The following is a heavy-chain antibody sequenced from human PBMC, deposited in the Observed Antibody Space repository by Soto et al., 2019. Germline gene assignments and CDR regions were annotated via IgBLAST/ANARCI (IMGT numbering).Heavy chain of an antibody. D-gene: IGHD1-26*01. CDR2: IIPMFGTA. V-gene: IGHV1-69*01. J-gene: IGHJ3*02. Sequence: QVQLVQSGAEVKKPGSSVKVSCKSSGDTFTNYPITWVRQAPGQGLEWMGGIIPMFGTANYAQKLQGRVTITADESTSTAYMDLSSLRSEDTAVYYCARENRGRGTFDIWGQGTMVTVSS. CDR3: ARENRGRGTFDI. CDR1: GDTFTNYP.